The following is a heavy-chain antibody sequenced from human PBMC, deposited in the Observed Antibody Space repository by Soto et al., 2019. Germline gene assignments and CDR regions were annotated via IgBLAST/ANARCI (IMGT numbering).Heavy chain of an antibody. CDR1: GDSISSSTYC. CDR3: ARHRDPGYSSSWFNS. CDR2: KYYTGTS. Sequence: SETLSLTCSVSGDSISSSTYCWGWIRQPPGKGLEWIGSKYYTGTSHYNPSLNSRVTISVDTSNNQFSLKVTSVTAADTAVYYCARHRDPGYSSSWFNSWGQGTLVTVSS. V-gene: IGHV4-39*01. D-gene: IGHD6-13*01. J-gene: IGHJ5*01.